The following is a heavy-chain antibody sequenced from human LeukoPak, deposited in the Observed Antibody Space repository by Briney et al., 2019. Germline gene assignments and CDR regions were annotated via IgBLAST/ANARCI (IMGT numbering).Heavy chain of an antibody. CDR1: GFTFSRYW. Sequence: GGSLRLSCAASGFTFSRYWMYWVCQAPGKGLVWVSRINSDESSTSYADSVKGRFTISGDTAKNTLYLQMNSLRAEDTAVYYCARAGLPYAIAICGQGRTLTVSS. D-gene: IGHD5-12*01. V-gene: IGHV3-74*01. CDR3: ARAGLPYAIAI. J-gene: IGHJ3*02. CDR2: INSDESST.